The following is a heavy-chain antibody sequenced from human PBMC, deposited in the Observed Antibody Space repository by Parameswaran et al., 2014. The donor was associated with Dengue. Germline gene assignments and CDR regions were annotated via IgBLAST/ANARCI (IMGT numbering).Heavy chain of an antibody. Sequence: VRQAPGKGLEWVSYISSSGSTIYYADSVKGRFTISRDNAKNSLYLQMNSLRAEDTAVYYCARRKNGGNLDYWGQGTLVTVSS. J-gene: IGHJ4*02. CDR3: ARRKNGGNLDY. D-gene: IGHD4-23*01. V-gene: IGHV3-11*01. CDR2: ISSSGSTI.